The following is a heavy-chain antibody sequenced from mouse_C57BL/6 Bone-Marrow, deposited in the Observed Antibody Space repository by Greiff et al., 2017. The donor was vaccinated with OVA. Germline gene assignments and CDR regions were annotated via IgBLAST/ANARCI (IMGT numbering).Heavy chain of an antibody. V-gene: IGHV10-1*01. CDR3: VRRGTVPGWFAY. CDR2: IRSKSNNYAT. CDR1: GFSFNTYA. J-gene: IGHJ3*01. Sequence: EVHLVESGGGLVQPKGSLKLSCAASGFSFNTYAMNWVRQAPGKGLEWVARIRSKSNNYATYFADSVKDRFTISRDDSESMLYLQMNNLKAEDAAMYYCVRRGTVPGWFAYWGQGTLVTVSA. D-gene: IGHD1-1*01.